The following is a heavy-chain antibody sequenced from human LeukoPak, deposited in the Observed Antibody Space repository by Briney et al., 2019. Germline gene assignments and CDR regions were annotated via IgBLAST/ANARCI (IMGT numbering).Heavy chain of an antibody. CDR3: ARDYCSGPKCYFIDY. CDR1: GFTFSNYS. V-gene: IGHV3-48*04. J-gene: IGHJ4*02. Sequence: GGSLRLSCAASGFTFSNYSMNWVRQAPGKGLEWVSYITSSSTVYYAGSVKGRFTISRDNAKNSLFLHMNSLRAEDTAVYYCARDYCSGPKCYFIDYWGQGALVTVSS. CDR2: ITSSSTV. D-gene: IGHD2-15*01.